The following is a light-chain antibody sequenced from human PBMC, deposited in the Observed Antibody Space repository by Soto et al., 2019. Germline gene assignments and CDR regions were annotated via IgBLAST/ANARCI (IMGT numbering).Light chain of an antibody. CDR3: AAWDDSPNGYV. CDR2: GNN. Sequence: QSVLTQPPSASGTPGQRVTISCSGSSSNIGSNTVNWYHQLPGTAPKLLNYGNNQRPSGVPDRFSGSKSGTSASLAISGLQSEDEADYYCAAWDDSPNGYVFGTGTKVTVL. V-gene: IGLV1-44*01. CDR1: SSNIGSNT. J-gene: IGLJ1*01.